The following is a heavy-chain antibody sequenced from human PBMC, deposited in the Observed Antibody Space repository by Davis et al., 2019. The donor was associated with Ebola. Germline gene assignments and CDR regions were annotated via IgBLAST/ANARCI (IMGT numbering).Heavy chain of an antibody. J-gene: IGHJ4*02. D-gene: IGHD1-1*01. V-gene: IGHV1-24*01. CDR1: EYTLAELS. CDR3: ARAQFPTTSDH. Sequence: ASVKVSCKVSEYTLAELSIHWVRQVPGTGLEWMGSFDPEHGGAIYSQKFQGRVTMIDDTSTSTAYMEVGSLKSDDTAVYYCARAQFPTTSDHWGQGTLVTVSS. CDR2: FDPEHGGA.